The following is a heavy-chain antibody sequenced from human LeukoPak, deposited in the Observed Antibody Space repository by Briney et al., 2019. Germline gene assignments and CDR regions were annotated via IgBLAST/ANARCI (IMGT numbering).Heavy chain of an antibody. V-gene: IGHV1-2*06. D-gene: IGHD6-13*01. CDR3: ARDHLAAAGSGG. CDR2: INPNSGGT. Sequence: ASVKVSCKASGYTFTGYNIHWVRQAPGQGLEWMGRINPNSGGTNYAQKFQGRVTMTRDTSINTAYMEVSRLRSDDTAVYYCARDHLAAAGSGGWGQGTLVTFFS. J-gene: IGHJ4*02. CDR1: GYTFTGYN.